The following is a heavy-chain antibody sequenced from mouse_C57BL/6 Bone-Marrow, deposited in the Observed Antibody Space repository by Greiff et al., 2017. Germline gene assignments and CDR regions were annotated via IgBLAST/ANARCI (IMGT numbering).Heavy chain of an antibody. D-gene: IGHD2-5*01. J-gene: IGHJ1*03. CDR3: ARVYSNYPYWYFDV. CDR1: GFTFSSYA. CDR2: ISDGGSYT. Sequence: EVKLVESGGGLVKPGGSLKLSCAASGFTFSSYAMSWVRQTPEKRLEWVATISDGGSYTYYPDNVKGRFTISRDNAKNNLYLQMSHLKSEDTAMYYCARVYSNYPYWYFDVWGTGTTVTVSS. V-gene: IGHV5-4*03.